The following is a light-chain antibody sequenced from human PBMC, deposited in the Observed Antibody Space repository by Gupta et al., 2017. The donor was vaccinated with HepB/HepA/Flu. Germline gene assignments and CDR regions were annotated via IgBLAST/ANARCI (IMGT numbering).Light chain of an antibody. J-gene: IGKJ2*02. CDR1: QTIGYNF. CDR3: QLYGAPCT. CDR2: GTS. V-gene: IGKV3-20*01. Sequence: VLPQSPDTLSLSPGERATLSCRASQTIGYNFLSWFQVKPGESTLLLYYGTSIRATVIPDMCSASGSGTYFTLTIDRLEPAYFAQYYCQLYGAPCTFGRGTRLEI.